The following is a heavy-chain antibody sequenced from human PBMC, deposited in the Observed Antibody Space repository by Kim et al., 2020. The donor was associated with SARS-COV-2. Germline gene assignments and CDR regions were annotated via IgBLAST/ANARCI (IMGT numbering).Heavy chain of an antibody. D-gene: IGHD3-9*01. CDR3: AREPRYHDILSAMDF. Sequence: SQTLSLTCAVSGDSVPSNHMSWSWIRQSPSRGLEWLGRTYYRSKWYNEYAESVKGRITINPDTSKNQFSLLVNSVSPEDTAVYYCAREPRYHDILSAMDFWGQGTMVTVSS. CDR1: GDSVPSNHMS. J-gene: IGHJ6*02. CDR2: TYYRSKWYN. V-gene: IGHV6-1*01.